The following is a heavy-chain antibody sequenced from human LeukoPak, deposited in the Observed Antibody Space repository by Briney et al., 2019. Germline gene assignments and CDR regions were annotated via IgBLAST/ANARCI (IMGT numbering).Heavy chain of an antibody. V-gene: IGHV5-51*01. CDR3: ARGGEGYSSGWYGDV. J-gene: IGHJ6*04. CDR1: GGSISSYY. Sequence: ETLSLTCTVSGGSISSYYWSWIRQPPGKGLEWMGIIYPGDSDTRYSPSFQGQVTISADKSISTAYLQWSSLKASDTAMYYCARGGEGYSSGWYGDVWGKGTTVTVSS. CDR2: IYPGDSDT. D-gene: IGHD6-19*01.